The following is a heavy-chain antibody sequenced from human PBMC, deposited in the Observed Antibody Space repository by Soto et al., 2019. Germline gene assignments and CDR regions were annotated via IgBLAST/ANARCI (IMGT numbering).Heavy chain of an antibody. V-gene: IGHV4-34*01. J-gene: IGHJ4*02. CDR1: GGSFSGYY. Sequence: QVQLQQWGAGLLKPSETLSLTCAVYGGSFSGYYWSWIRQPPGKGLEWIGEINHSGSTNYNPSLKSRATISVDTSKNQFSLKLSSVTAADTAVYYCARSVIRYKYYFDYWGQGTLVTVSS. D-gene: IGHD3-16*02. CDR3: ARSVIRYKYYFDY. CDR2: INHSGST.